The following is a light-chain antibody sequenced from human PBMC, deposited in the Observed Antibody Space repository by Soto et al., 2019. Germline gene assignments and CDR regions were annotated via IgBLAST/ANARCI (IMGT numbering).Light chain of an antibody. CDR2: HAS. V-gene: IGKV3-20*01. CDR1: QSVTNNF. J-gene: IGKJ4*01. Sequence: ELVLTPTPGTVSLFIGERDTLSCMASQSVTNNFVTSYRHKRGQAPSLLMYHASNRAAGILDRFSASCSGTDFSLTISRLEPEELAVYFCRQYGRAPPTFGGGTQVDIK. CDR3: RQYGRAPPT.